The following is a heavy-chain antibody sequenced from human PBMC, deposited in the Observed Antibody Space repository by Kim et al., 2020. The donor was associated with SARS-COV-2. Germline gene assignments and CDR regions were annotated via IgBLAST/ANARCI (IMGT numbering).Heavy chain of an antibody. CDR1: GYTFTSYY. CDR2: VNPSGGST. J-gene: IGHJ6*02. Sequence: ASVKVSCKASGYTFTSYYIQWARQAPGQGLEWMGIVNPSGGSTNYAQKFQGRVTMTRDTSTSTVYMELSSLRSEDTAVYFCARDSGPPDIVLMVYGDYYYSGLDVWGQGTTVTVSS. CDR3: ARDSGPPDIVLMVYGDYYYSGLDV. D-gene: IGHD2-8*01. V-gene: IGHV1-46*01.